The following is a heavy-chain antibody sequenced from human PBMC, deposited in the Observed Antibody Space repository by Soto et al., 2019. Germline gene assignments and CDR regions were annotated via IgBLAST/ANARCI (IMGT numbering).Heavy chain of an antibody. CDR1: GYTFTGYY. D-gene: IGHD6-19*01. V-gene: IGHV1-2*04. J-gene: IGHJ4*02. Sequence: ASVKVSCKASGYTFTGYYMHWVRQAPGQGLEWMVCINPNSGGTNYAQKFQGWVTMTRDTSISTAYMELSRLRSDDTAVYYCARAPASSGWYDLDYWGQGTLVTVSS. CDR3: ARAPASSGWYDLDY. CDR2: INPNSGGT.